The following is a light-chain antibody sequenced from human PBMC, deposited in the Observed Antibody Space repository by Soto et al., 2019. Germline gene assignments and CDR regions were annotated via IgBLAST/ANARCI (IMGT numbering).Light chain of an antibody. CDR1: QSVSTY. J-gene: IGKJ5*01. CDR2: DAS. V-gene: IGKV3-11*01. CDR3: QQRRSWPPTIT. Sequence: EIVFTHSPAPLAFSPGERATLSCRASQSVSTYLAWYQQRPGQAPRLLIYDASYRATDIPPRFSGSGSGTDFTLTISSLEPEDFAVYYCQQRRSWPPTITFGQGTRLEIK.